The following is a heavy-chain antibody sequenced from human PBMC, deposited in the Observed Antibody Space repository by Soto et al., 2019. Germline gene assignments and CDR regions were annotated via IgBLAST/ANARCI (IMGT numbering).Heavy chain of an antibody. J-gene: IGHJ6*02. CDR1: GGSISSSNW. D-gene: IGHD6-19*01. V-gene: IGHV4-4*02. CDR3: AREETLAGNLDYYYGMDV. CDR2: IYHSGST. Sequence: XATLSLTCAVSGGSISSSNWWGWFRQPPGKGLEWIGEIYHSGSTNYNPSLKSRVTISVGKSKNQFSLKLSSVTAADTAVYYCAREETLAGNLDYYYGMDVWGQRTTVTVSS.